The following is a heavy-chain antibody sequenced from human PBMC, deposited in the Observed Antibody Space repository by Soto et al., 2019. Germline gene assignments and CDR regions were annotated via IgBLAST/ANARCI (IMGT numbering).Heavy chain of an antibody. CDR1: GYTFTSYG. CDR3: ARAQTDDFWSGYFGY. Sequence: ASVKVSCKASGYTFTSYGISWVRQAPGQGLEWMGWISAYNGNTNYAQKLQGRVTMTTDTSTSTAYMELRSLRSDDTAVYYCARAQTDDFWSGYFGYWGQGTLVTVSS. J-gene: IGHJ4*02. D-gene: IGHD3-3*01. CDR2: ISAYNGNT. V-gene: IGHV1-18*01.